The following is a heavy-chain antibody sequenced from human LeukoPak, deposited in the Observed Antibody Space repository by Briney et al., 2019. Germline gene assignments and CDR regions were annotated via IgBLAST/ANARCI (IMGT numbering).Heavy chain of an antibody. Sequence: GGSLRLSCAASGFTFSSYAMSWVRQAPGKGLEWVSGISGSGGRTYYADSVKGRFTISRDNSKNTLNPQMISLRAEDTAVYFCAKGPYYYHSSGYSRRWFDPWGQGTLVTVSS. D-gene: IGHD3-22*01. CDR2: ISGSGGRT. J-gene: IGHJ5*02. CDR3: AKGPYYYHSSGYSRRWFDP. V-gene: IGHV3-23*01. CDR1: GFTFSSYA.